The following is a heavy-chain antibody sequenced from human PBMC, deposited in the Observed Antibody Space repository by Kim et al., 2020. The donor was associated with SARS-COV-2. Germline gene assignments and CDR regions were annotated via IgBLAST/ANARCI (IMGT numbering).Heavy chain of an antibody. CDR3: ARGAYCSGGICFPPGGY. D-gene: IGHD2-15*01. CDR2: INAANGNT. J-gene: IGHJ4*02. V-gene: IGHV1-3*01. Sequence: ASVKVSCKASGYSFTAYKIHWVRQAPGQRLEWMGWINAANGNTEFSQKFQGRVTSSRDTTATTVHMEVSSLRSEDTAVYYCARGAYCSGGICFPPGGYWGEGTLLTVSS. CDR1: GYSFTAYK.